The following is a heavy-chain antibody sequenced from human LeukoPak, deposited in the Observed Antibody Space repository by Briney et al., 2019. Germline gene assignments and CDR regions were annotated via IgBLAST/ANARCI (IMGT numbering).Heavy chain of an antibody. Sequence: SETLSLTCAVYGGSFSGYYWSWIRQPPGKGLEWIGEINHSGSTNYNPSLKSRVTISVDTFKNQFSLKLSPVTAADTAVYYCARRARGYCSSTSCYPFDYWGQGTLVTVFS. D-gene: IGHD2-2*01. V-gene: IGHV4-34*01. CDR3: ARRARGYCSSTSCYPFDY. J-gene: IGHJ4*02. CDR1: GGSFSGYY. CDR2: INHSGST.